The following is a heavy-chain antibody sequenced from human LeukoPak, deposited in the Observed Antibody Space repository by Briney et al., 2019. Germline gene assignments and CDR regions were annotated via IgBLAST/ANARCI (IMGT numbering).Heavy chain of an antibody. D-gene: IGHD2-21*02. Sequence: SETLSLTCTVSGGSISSGSYYWNWMRQPAGKGLEWIGRIHSSGTINYNPSLKSRVTISVDTSKNQFSLKLSSVTAADTAVYYCARVQHIVVVTAIDAFDIWGQGTMVTVSS. CDR1: GGSISSGSYY. CDR2: IHSSGTI. J-gene: IGHJ3*02. V-gene: IGHV4-61*02. CDR3: ARVQHIVVVTAIDAFDI.